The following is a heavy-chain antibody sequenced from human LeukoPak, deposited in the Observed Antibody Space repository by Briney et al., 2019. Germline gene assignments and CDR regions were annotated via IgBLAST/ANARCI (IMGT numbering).Heavy chain of an antibody. CDR2: MNPNSGNT. J-gene: IGHJ5*02. CDR1: GYTFTSYD. V-gene: IGHV1-8*01. CDR3: ARGSSGVRFLGFDP. D-gene: IGHD3-3*01. Sequence: GASVKVSCKASGYTFTSYDINWVRQATGQGLEWMGWMNPNSGNTGYAQKFQGRVTMTRNTSISTAYMELSSLRSEDTAVYYCARGSSGVRFLGFDPWGQGTLVTVSS.